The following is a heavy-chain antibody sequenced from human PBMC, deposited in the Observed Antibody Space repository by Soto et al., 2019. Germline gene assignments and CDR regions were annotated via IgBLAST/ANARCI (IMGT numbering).Heavy chain of an antibody. CDR2: IRGSGGST. V-gene: IGHV3-23*01. CDR1: GVTFSSYA. J-gene: IGHJ3*02. CDR3: AKASLLEAIPRAFDI. D-gene: IGHD2-21*01. Sequence: EVQLLESGGGLVQPGGSLRLSCAASGVTFSSYAMSWVRQAPGKGLEWVSPIRGSGGSTYYAYSVKGRFTISRDTSKNALYLRMNSLRAEATAVYYCAKASLLEAIPRAFDIWGKGTMVTVSS.